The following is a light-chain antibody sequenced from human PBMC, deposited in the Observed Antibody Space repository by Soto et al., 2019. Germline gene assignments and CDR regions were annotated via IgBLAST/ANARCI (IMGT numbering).Light chain of an antibody. J-gene: IGKJ1*01. Sequence: ELMMTQSPSTLSVSPGERATLSCRVSQSVSRKLAWYQQTRGQAPRLLIYGASTRATGVPARFSGSGSGTDFTLTINRVEPEDFAVYFCQQYAGSPRTFGPGTKVDIK. CDR3: QQYAGSPRT. CDR2: GAS. V-gene: IGKV3-15*01. CDR1: QSVSRK.